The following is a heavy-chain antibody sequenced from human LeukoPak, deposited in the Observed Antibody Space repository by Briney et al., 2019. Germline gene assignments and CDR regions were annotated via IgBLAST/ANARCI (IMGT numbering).Heavy chain of an antibody. CDR3: TTDWN. CDR2: IKSKTYGGTT. Sequence: GGSRRLSCAAPGFIFSNAWMIWVRQAPGKGLEWVGRIKSKTYGGTTDYAAPVKGRFTISRDDSKNTLYLEMNSLKVEDTAVYYCTTDWNWGQGTMVTVSS. D-gene: IGHD1-1*01. V-gene: IGHV3-15*01. CDR1: GFIFSNAW. J-gene: IGHJ3*01.